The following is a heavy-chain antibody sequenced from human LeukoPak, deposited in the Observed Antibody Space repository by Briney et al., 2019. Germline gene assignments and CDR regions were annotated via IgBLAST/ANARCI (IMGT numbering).Heavy chain of an antibody. V-gene: IGHV4-61*02. D-gene: IGHD6-13*01. CDR2: IYASGST. J-gene: IGHJ6*03. CDR1: GVSISSGSYY. Sequence: PSQTLSLTCTVSGVSISSGSYYWSWIRQPAGKGLEWIGRIYASGSTNYNPSLKSRVTISVDTSKNQFSLKLSSVTAADTAVYYCARGYSSSWYGTGQSYYMDVWGKGTTVTVSS. CDR3: ARGYSSSWYGTGQSYYMDV.